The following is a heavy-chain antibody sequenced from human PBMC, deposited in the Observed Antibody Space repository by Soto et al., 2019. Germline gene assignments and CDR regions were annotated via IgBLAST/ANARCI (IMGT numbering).Heavy chain of an antibody. D-gene: IGHD5-12*01. V-gene: IGHV4-34*01. J-gene: IGHJ4*02. CDR2: INHSGST. CDR3: ARKVSEEMATITDNSFDY. CDR1: GGSFSGYY. Sequence: PSETLSLTCAVYGGSFSGYYWSWIRQPPGKGLEWIGEINHSGSTNYNPSLKSRVTISVDTSKNQFSLKLSSVTAADTAVYYCARKVSEEMATITDNSFDYWGQGTLVTVSS.